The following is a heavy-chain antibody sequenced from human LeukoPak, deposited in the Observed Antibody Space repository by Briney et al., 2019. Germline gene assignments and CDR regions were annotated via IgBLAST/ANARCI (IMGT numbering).Heavy chain of an antibody. J-gene: IGHJ4*02. Sequence: GSSLRLSCAASGFTFSSYWMHWVRQAPGKGLVWVSRINTDGSSTSYADSVKGRLTISRDNAKNTLYLQMNSLRAEDTAVYYCAKDMGDNWNDELFDYWGQGTLVTVSS. D-gene: IGHD1-20*01. CDR3: AKDMGDNWNDELFDY. CDR1: GFTFSSYW. CDR2: INTDGSST. V-gene: IGHV3-74*01.